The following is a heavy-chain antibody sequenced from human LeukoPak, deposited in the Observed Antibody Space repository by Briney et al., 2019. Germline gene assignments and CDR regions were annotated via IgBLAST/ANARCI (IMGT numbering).Heavy chain of an antibody. CDR2: ISGTGGRT. Sequence: GGSLRLSCTASGFTFSNYAMTWVRQAPGKGLEWVSSISGTGGRTYSADSVKGRFTISRDNSKNTLYLQMRNLRVEHTAVYYCAKGLHGGVGYGVDVWGQGTTVSVSS. CDR3: AKGLHGGVGYGVDV. CDR1: GFTFSNYA. J-gene: IGHJ6*02. V-gene: IGHV3-23*01. D-gene: IGHD3-16*01.